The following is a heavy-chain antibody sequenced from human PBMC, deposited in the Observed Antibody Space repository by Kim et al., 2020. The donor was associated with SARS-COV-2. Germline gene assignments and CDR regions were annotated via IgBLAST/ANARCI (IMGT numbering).Heavy chain of an antibody. CDR2: ISGSGGST. V-gene: IGHV3-23*01. Sequence: GGSLRLSCAASGFTFSSYAMSWVRQAPGKGLEWVSAISGSGGSTYYADSVKGRFTISRDNSKNTLYLQMNSLRAEDTAVYYCAKTDSGIGGRGYSYGAPYYYYGMDVWGQGTTVTVSS. D-gene: IGHD5-18*01. J-gene: IGHJ6*02. CDR1: GFTFSSYA. CDR3: AKTDSGIGGRGYSYGAPYYYYGMDV.